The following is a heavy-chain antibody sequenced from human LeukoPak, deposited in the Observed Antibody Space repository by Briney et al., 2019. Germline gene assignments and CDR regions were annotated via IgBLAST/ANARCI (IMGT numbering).Heavy chain of an antibody. D-gene: IGHD2-15*01. CDR3: ARTAGAVVVAGVDY. Sequence: GASVKVSCKASGYTFTSYDINWVRQAPGQGLEWMGWISAYNGNTNYAQKLQGRVTMTTDTSTSTAYMELRSLRSDDTAVYYCARTAGAVVVAGVDYWGQGTLVTVSS. CDR1: GYTFTSYD. V-gene: IGHV1-18*01. CDR2: ISAYNGNT. J-gene: IGHJ4*02.